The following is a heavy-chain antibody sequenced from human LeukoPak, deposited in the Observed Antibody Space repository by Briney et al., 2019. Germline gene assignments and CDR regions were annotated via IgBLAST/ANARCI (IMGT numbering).Heavy chain of an antibody. CDR1: GFTFSSYS. V-gene: IGHV3-48*01. CDR2: ISSSSSTI. Sequence: GGSLRLSCAASGFTFSSYSMNWVRQAPGKGLEWVSYISSSSSTIYYADSVKGRFTISRDNAKNSLYLQMYSPRAEDTAAYYCARDRGYSYALLYYFDYWGQGTLVTVSS. CDR3: ARDRGYSYALLYYFDY. D-gene: IGHD5-18*01. J-gene: IGHJ4*02.